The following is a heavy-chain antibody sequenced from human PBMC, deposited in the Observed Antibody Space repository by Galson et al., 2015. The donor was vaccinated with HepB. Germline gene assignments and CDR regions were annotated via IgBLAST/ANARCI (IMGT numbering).Heavy chain of an antibody. V-gene: IGHV3-23*01. Sequence: SLRLSCAGSGLTFSSYAMNWVRQAPGKGLEWVSSISGSGGSTYYADSVKGRVTISRDNSKNTLYLQMNSLRADDTAIYYCAMSHCGGNCYSGFDLWGQGTLVTVSS. J-gene: IGHJ4*02. CDR2: ISGSGGST. CDR3: AMSHCGGNCYSGFDL. CDR1: GLTFSSYA. D-gene: IGHD2-21*02.